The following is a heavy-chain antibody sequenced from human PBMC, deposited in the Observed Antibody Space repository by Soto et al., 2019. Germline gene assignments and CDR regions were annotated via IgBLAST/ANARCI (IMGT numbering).Heavy chain of an antibody. J-gene: IGHJ4*02. CDR1: GYTFTSYG. D-gene: IGHD2-8*01. CDR3: ARDQYCTNGVCYPMDFDY. V-gene: IGHV1-18*04. Sequence: QVQLVQSGAEVKKPGASVKVSCKASGYTFTSYGISWVRQAPGQGLEWMGWISAYNGNTNYAQKLQGRVTMTTGTSTSTAYMELRSLRSDDTAVYYCARDQYCTNGVCYPMDFDYWGQGTLVTVSS. CDR2: ISAYNGNT.